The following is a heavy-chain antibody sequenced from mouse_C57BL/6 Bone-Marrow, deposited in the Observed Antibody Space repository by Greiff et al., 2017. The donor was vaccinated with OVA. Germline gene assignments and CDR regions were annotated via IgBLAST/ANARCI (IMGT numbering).Heavy chain of an antibody. CDR1: GFTFSSYG. D-gene: IGHD2-3*01. J-gene: IGHJ3*01. Sequence: EVKLVESGGDLVKPGGSLKLSCAASGFTFSSYGMSWVRQTPDKRLEWVATIRSGGSYTYYPDSVKGRFTISRDNAKNTLYLQMSSLKSEDTARYYCARQGGYYGWFAYWGQGTLVTVSA. CDR3: ARQGGYYGWFAY. CDR2: IRSGGSYT. V-gene: IGHV5-6*01.